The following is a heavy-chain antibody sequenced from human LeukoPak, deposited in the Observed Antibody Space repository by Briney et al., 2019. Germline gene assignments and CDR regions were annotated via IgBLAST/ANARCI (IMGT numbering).Heavy chain of an antibody. V-gene: IGHV3-48*02. D-gene: IGHD1-14*01. J-gene: IGHJ4*02. Sequence: PGGSLRLSCAASGFTFSSYAMSWVRQAPGKGLEWVSAVSGSSSTIYYADSVKGRFTISRDNAKNSLYLQMNSLRDEDTAVYYCARETPEYDWGQGTLVTVSS. CDR1: GFTFSSYA. CDR3: ARETPEYD. CDR2: VSGSSSTI.